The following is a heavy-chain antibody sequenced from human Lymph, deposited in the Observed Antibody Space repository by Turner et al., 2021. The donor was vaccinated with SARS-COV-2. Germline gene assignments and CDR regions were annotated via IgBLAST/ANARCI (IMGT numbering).Heavy chain of an antibody. CDR1: GGTVTSFA. Sequence: QPLESGGGLVQNGGCLRLSSAASGGTVTSFAMNWVRQAPGKGLGWVSALSGYGTNTYYADAVKDRFTISRDNSRNTLYLEMNSLRVEDTAFYYWAKDAGYFIAVAAGGHFFDNWGQGTLVTVSS. CDR3: AKDAGYFIAVAAGGHFFDN. CDR2: LSGYGTNT. D-gene: IGHD6-19*01. V-gene: IGHV3-23*01. J-gene: IGHJ4*02.